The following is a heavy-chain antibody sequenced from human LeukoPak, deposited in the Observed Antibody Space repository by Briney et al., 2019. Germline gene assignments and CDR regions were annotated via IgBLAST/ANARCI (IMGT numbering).Heavy chain of an antibody. D-gene: IGHD6-19*01. V-gene: IGHV3-30*04. CDR2: ISYDGSNK. Sequence: GRSLRLSCAASGFTFSSYAMHWVSQAPGKGLEWVAVISYDGSNKYYADSVKGRFTISRDNSKNTLYLQMNSLRAEDTAVYYCARGSSSGSAAFDYWGQGTLVTVSS. J-gene: IGHJ4*02. CDR1: GFTFSSYA. CDR3: ARGSSSGSAAFDY.